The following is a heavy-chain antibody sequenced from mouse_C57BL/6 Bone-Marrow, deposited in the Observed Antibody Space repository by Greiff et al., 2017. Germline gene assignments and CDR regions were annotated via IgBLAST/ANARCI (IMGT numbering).Heavy chain of an antibody. CDR3: ARDGYDWYAMDY. J-gene: IGHJ4*01. CDR1: GYTFTSYW. V-gene: IGHV1-55*01. D-gene: IGHD2-2*01. Sequence: QVQLKQPGAELVKPGASVKMSCKASGYTFTSYWITWVKQRPGQGLEWIGDIYPGSGSTNYNEKFKSKATLTVDTSSSTAYMQLSSLTSEDSAVYYCARDGYDWYAMDYWGQGTSVTVSS. CDR2: IYPGSGST.